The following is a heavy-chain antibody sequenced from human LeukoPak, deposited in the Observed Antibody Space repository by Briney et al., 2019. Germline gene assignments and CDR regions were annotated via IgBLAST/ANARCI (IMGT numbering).Heavy chain of an antibody. CDR2: IYSGGST. V-gene: IGHV3-53*01. CDR3: ASLPPPQVMDV. Sequence: GGSLRLSCAASGFTVSSNYMNWVRQAPGKGLDLVSVIYSGGSTYYADSVKGRFTISRDKSKNKLYLQMSSLRAEDTAVYYCASLPPPQVMDVWGKGTTVTVSS. J-gene: IGHJ6*04. CDR1: GFTVSSNY.